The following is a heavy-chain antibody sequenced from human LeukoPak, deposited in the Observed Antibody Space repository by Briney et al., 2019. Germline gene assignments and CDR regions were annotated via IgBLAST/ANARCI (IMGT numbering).Heavy chain of an antibody. V-gene: IGHV3-53*01. CDR2: IYSGGST. D-gene: IGHD3-10*01. CDR3: ARESGATMVRGAYDY. CDR1: GFTVSSNY. Sequence: GSLRLSCAASGFTVSSNYMSWVRQAPGKGLEWVSVIYSGGSTYYADSVKGRFTISRVNSKNTLYLQMNSLRAEDTAVYYCARESGATMVRGAYDYWGQGSLVTVSS. J-gene: IGHJ4*02.